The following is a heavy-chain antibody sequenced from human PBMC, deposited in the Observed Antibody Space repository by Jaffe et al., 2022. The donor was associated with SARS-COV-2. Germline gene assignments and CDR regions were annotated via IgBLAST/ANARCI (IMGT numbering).Heavy chain of an antibody. J-gene: IGHJ6*02. Sequence: EVQLVEAGGGLVPPGESLRLSCAASGFNLFNTYDMHWVRQAPGKGLEYVAGISSNGARRFYADSVKGRFTISRDNSENTVYLQMDTLTPDDTAVYFCARDDEDSDGYFYYGLDVWGQGTTVTVSS. D-gene: IGHD2-21*01. CDR2: ISSNGARR. V-gene: IGHV3-64*07. CDR1: GFNLFNTYD. CDR3: ARDDEDSDGYFYYGLDV.